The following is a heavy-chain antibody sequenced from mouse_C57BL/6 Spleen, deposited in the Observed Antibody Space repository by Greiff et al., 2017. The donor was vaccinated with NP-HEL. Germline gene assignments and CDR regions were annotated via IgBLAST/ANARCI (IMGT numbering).Heavy chain of an antibody. CDR3: ARDTATVVADYFDY. CDR2: ISDGGSYT. J-gene: IGHJ2*01. Sequence: EVKLVESGGGLVKPGGSLKLSCAASGFTFSSYAMSWVRQTPEKRLEWVATISDGGSYTYYPDNVKGRFTISRDNAKNNLYLQMSHLKSEDTAMYYCARDTATVVADYFDYWGQGTTLTVSS. V-gene: IGHV5-4*01. D-gene: IGHD1-1*01. CDR1: GFTFSSYA.